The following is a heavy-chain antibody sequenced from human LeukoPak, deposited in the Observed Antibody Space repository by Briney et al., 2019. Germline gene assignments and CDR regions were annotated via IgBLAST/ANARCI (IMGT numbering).Heavy chain of an antibody. D-gene: IGHD2-15*01. CDR3: ARIHRYCSGGACYVLDN. CDR2: VYYSGST. Sequence: PSETLSLTCVVSGGSVSGYYWGWIRQPPGWGLEWIGYVYYSGSTNYNPSFKSRITISVDTSRNQFSLQLSSVTAADTAVYYCARIHRYCSGGACYVLDNWGQGTLVAVSS. CDR1: GGSVSGYY. J-gene: IGHJ4*02. V-gene: IGHV4-59*02.